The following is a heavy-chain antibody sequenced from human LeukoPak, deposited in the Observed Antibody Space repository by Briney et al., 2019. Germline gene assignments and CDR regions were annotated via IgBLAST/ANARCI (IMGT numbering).Heavy chain of an antibody. CDR1: GFTFDDYA. CDR3: AKGMDGDYREAPFDY. V-gene: IGHV3-9*01. Sequence: PGGSLRLSCAASGFTFDDYAMHWVRQAPGKGLEWVSGISWNSGSIGYADSVKGRFTISRDNAKNSLYLQMNSLRAEDTALYYCAKGMDGDYREAPFDYWGQGTLVTVSS. J-gene: IGHJ4*02. CDR2: ISWNSGSI. D-gene: IGHD4-17*01.